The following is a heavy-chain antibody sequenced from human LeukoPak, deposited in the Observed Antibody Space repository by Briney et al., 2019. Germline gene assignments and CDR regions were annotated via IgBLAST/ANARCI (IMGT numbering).Heavy chain of an antibody. CDR1: GYTFSGFY. V-gene: IGHV1-2*02. CDR3: ARDRSYYDSSGYPHYWYFDL. CDR2: ISPNSGGT. J-gene: IGHJ2*01. Sequence: ASVKVSCKPSGYTFSGFYIHWVRQAPGQGLEWMGWISPNSGGTDYAQRFQGRVTMTRDTSISTAYMELRSLRSDDTAVYYCARDRSYYDSSGYPHYWYFDLWGRGTLVTVSS. D-gene: IGHD3-22*01.